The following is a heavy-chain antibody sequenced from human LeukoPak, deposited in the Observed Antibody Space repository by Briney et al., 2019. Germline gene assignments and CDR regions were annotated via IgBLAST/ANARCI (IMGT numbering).Heavy chain of an antibody. J-gene: IGHJ5*02. CDR2: ISSSSSYI. V-gene: IGHV3-21*01. D-gene: IGHD3-10*01. CDR3: YHADSVKGRFTISRDNAKNSLYLQMNSLRAEDTAVYYCAREDLDYDFWSGSISFDP. CDR1: GFTFSSYS. Sequence: GGSLRLSCAASGFTFSSYSMNWVRQAPGKGLEWVSSISSSSSYIYYADSVKGRFTMSTDNATNPLYLQINSLMTKETASIYIYHADSVKGRFTISRDNAKNSLYLQMNSLRAEDTAVYYCAREDLDYDFWSGSISFDPWGQGTLVTVSS.